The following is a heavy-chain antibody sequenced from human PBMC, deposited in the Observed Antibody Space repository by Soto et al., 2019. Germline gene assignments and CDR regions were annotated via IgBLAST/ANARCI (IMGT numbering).Heavy chain of an antibody. V-gene: IGHV1-58*01. Sequence: GASVKVSCKASGFTFTSSAVQWVRQARGQRLEWIGWIVVGSGNTNYAQKFQERVTITRDMSTSTAYMELSSLGSEDTAVYYCAARTTVTPFDYWGQGTLVTVSS. CDR1: GFTFTSSA. J-gene: IGHJ4*02. D-gene: IGHD4-17*01. CDR3: AARTTVTPFDY. CDR2: IVVGSGNT.